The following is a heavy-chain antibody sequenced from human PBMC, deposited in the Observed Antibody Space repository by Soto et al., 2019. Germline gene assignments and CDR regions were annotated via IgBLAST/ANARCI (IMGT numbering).Heavy chain of an antibody. V-gene: IGHV1-18*01. J-gene: IGHJ6*02. CDR2: ISAYNGNT. CDR1: GYTFTSYG. D-gene: IGHD7-27*01. CDR3: ARRLTGTLYYYYGMDV. Sequence: ASVKVSCKASGYTFTSYGISWVRQAPGQGLEWMGWISAYNGNTNYAQKFQGRVTMTRNTSISTAYMELSSLRSEDTAVYYCARRLTGTLYYYYGMDVWGQGTTVTVSS.